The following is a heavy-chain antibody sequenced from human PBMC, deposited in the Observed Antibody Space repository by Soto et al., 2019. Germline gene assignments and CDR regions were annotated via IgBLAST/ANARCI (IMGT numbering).Heavy chain of an antibody. V-gene: IGHV1-46*01. D-gene: IGHD6-19*01. CDR3: ARGGLSSGWYRDYFDY. Sequence: VKVSCKASGYTFTSYYMHWVRQAPGQGLEWMGIINPSGGSTSYAQKFQGRVTMTRDTSTSTVYMELSSLRSEDTAVYYCARGGLSSGWYRDYFDYWGQGTLVTVSS. J-gene: IGHJ4*02. CDR1: GYTFTSYY. CDR2: INPSGGST.